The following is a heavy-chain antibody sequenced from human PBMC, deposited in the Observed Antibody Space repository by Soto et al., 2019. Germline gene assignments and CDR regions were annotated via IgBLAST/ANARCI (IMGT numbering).Heavy chain of an antibody. J-gene: IGHJ4*02. D-gene: IGHD3-3*01. V-gene: IGHV3-23*01. CDR2: ISGSGGST. CDR1: GFTFSSYA. CDR3: AKIDRTRYYDFWSGFDY. Sequence: EVQLLESGGGLVQPGGSLRLSCAASGFTFSSYAMSWVRQAPGKGLEWVSAISGSGGSTYYVDSVKGRFTISRDNSKNTLYLRMNSLRAEDTAVYYCAKIDRTRYYDFWSGFDYWGQGTLVTVSS.